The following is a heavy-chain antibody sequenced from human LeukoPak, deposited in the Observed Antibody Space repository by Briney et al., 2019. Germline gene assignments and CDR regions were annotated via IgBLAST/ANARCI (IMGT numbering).Heavy chain of an antibody. Sequence: SETLSLTCTVSGGSISSYYWSWIRQPPGKGLEWIGYIYYSGSTNYNPSLKSRVTISVDTSKNQFSLKLSSVTAAYAPVYYCARQVKQQLVLYYYYYMDVWGKGTTVTVSS. CDR1: GGSISSYY. J-gene: IGHJ6*03. CDR3: ARQVKQQLVLYYYYYMDV. D-gene: IGHD6-13*01. V-gene: IGHV4-59*08. CDR2: IYYSGST.